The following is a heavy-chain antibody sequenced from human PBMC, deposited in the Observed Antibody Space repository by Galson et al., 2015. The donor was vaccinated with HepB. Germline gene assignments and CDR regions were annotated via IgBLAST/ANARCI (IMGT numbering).Heavy chain of an antibody. Sequence: SLRLSCAASGFTFSSYSMNWVRQAPGKGLEWVSYISSSSSTIYYADSVKGRFTISRDNAKNSLYLQMNSLRAEDTAVYYCARVPSVRRGYYYYMDVWGKGTTVTVSS. D-gene: IGHD2-2*01. CDR3: ARVPSVRRGYYYYMDV. V-gene: IGHV3-48*01. CDR1: GFTFSSYS. J-gene: IGHJ6*03. CDR2: ISSSSSTI.